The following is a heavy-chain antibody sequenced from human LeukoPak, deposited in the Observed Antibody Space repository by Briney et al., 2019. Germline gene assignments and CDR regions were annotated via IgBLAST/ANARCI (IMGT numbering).Heavy chain of an antibody. CDR1: GFTFSSYG. Sequence: SGGSLRLSCAASGFTFSSYGMHWVRQAPGKGLEWVAIIWYDGSNKYYADSVKGRFTISRDNSKTTLYLQMSSLRDEDTAVYYCAKSSTWQLDAFDIWGQGTMVTVSS. J-gene: IGHJ3*02. V-gene: IGHV3-33*06. CDR3: AKSSTWQLDAFDI. CDR2: IWYDGSNK. D-gene: IGHD6-13*01.